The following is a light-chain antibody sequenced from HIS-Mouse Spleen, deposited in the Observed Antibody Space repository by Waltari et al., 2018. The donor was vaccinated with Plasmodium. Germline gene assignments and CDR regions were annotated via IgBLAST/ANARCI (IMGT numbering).Light chain of an antibody. J-gene: IGLJ2*01. V-gene: IGLV2-11*02. CDR1: SRDVGGSTY. CDR3: CSYAGSYTFV. Sequence: QSALTQPRSVSGSPGQSVTISCTGTSRDVGGSTYVYWYQQHPGKAPKLMIYDVSKRPSGVPDRFSGSKSGNTASLTISGLQAEDEADYYCCSYAGSYTFVFGGGTKLTVL. CDR2: DVS.